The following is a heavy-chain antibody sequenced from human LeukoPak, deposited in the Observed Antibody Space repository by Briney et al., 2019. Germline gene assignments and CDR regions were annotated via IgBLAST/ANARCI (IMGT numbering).Heavy chain of an antibody. CDR2: IYHSGST. J-gene: IGHJ4*02. CDR1: GVSISGSNW. D-gene: IGHD5-12*01. CDR3: ARRHLEGYNAYGLFDY. Sequence: SETLSLTCAVSGVSISGSNWWSWVRQSPGKGLEWIGEIYHSGSTNYNPSLKSRITISVDKSKNLFSLKLSSVTAADAGVYHCARRHLEGYNAYGLFDYWGQGTLVTVSS. V-gene: IGHV4-4*02.